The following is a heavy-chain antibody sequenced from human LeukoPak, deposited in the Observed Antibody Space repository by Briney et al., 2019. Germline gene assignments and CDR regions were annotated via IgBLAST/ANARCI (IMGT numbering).Heavy chain of an antibody. Sequence: PGGSLRLSCAPSGFTFSNYEMSWVRQAPGQGLEWISYISSSGSTIYYADSVKGRFTISRDNAKNSLFLQMNSLRAEDTAVYYCTRGPSSGWYATYYFEYWGQGTLVTVSS. V-gene: IGHV3-48*03. CDR2: ISSSGSTI. D-gene: IGHD6-19*01. CDR1: GFTFSNYE. J-gene: IGHJ4*02. CDR3: TRGPSSGWYATYYFEY.